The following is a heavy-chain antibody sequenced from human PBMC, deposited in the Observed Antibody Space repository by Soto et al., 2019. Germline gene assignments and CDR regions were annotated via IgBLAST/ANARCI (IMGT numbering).Heavy chain of an antibody. CDR3: ARGGWDRPPYYYYYGMDV. D-gene: IGHD1-26*01. CDR2: ISSSSSTI. J-gene: IGHJ6*02. Sequence: EVQLVESGGGLVQPGGSLRLSCAASGFTFSSYSMNWVRQAPGKGLEWVSYISSSSSTIYYADSVKGRFTISRDNAKNSLYLQMNSLRDEDTAVYYCARGGWDRPPYYYYYGMDVWGQGTTVTVSS. CDR1: GFTFSSYS. V-gene: IGHV3-48*02.